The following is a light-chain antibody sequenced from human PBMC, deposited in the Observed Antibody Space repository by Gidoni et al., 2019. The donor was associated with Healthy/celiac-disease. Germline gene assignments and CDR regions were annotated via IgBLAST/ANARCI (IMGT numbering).Light chain of an antibody. CDR3: QQYGSSPRT. V-gene: IGKV3-20*01. Sequence: EIVLTQSPGTLSLSPGERATLSCRARQSVSSSYLAWYQQKPGQAPRLLIYGASSRATGIPDRLSGSGSGTDFTLTISRLEPEDFAVYYCQQYGSSPRTFGQGTKVEIK. J-gene: IGKJ1*01. CDR2: GAS. CDR1: QSVSSSY.